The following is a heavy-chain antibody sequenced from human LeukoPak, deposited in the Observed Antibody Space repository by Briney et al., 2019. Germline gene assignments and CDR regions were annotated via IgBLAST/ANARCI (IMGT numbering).Heavy chain of an antibody. V-gene: IGHV3-48*01. CDR2: ISSSSSTI. CDR1: GFTVSSNY. D-gene: IGHD3-3*01. J-gene: IGHJ3*02. Sequence: PGGSLRLSCAASGFTVSSNYMSWVRQAPGKGLEWVSYISSSSSTIYYADSVKGRFTVSRDNAKNSLYLQMNSLRAEDTAVYYCARDFPFFGVPIRGDAFDIWGQGTMVTVSS. CDR3: ARDFPFFGVPIRGDAFDI.